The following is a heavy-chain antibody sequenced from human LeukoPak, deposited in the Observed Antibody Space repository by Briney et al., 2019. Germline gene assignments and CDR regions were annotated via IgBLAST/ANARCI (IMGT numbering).Heavy chain of an antibody. CDR2: INPNSGAT. CDR3: ARDYYDTSGYFDY. CDR1: GYTFTFYY. Sequence: ASVTVSCKASGYTFTFYYIHWVRQGPGQGLEWMGWINPNSGATNSAQKFQGRVTMTRDTSITTAYMELSRLRSDDTAVYYCARDYYDTSGYFDYWGLGTLLTVSS. J-gene: IGHJ4*02. V-gene: IGHV1-2*02. D-gene: IGHD3-22*01.